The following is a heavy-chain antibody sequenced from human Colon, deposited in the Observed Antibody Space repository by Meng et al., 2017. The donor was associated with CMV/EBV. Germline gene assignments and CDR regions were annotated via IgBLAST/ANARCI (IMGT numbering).Heavy chain of an antibody. CDR1: GDSITSGDYY. Sequence: SGDSITSGDYYWTWIRQSPGKGLEWIGHIFRTGTTDHNPSLGSRVSMSIDTSKNQFSLSLTSVTAADTATYYCARDRDYFDTCGYLFWGQGALVTVSS. D-gene: IGHD3-22*01. CDR2: IFRTGTT. J-gene: IGHJ4*02. V-gene: IGHV4-30-4*01. CDR3: ARDRDYFDTCGYLF.